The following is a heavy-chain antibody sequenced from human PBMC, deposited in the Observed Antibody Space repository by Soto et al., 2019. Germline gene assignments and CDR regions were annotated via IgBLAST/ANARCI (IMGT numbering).Heavy chain of an antibody. CDR2: TSYDGSNK. Sequence: QAQLVQSGGGVVQPGRSLRLSCAASGFTFSSYAMHWVRQTPGKGLEWVAVTSYDGSNKFYADSVKGRFTISRDNSKNTLYVQMNSLRAEDTAVYYCARAPREYDFWSGYSPAHLDYWGQGTLVTVSS. J-gene: IGHJ4*02. D-gene: IGHD3-3*01. CDR1: GFTFSSYA. V-gene: IGHV3-30-3*01. CDR3: ARAPREYDFWSGYSPAHLDY.